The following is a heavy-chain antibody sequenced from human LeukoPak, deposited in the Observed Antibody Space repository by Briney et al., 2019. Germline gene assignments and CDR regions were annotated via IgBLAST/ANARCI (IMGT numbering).Heavy chain of an antibody. V-gene: IGHV1-3*01. CDR1: GYTFTSYA. CDR3: ARGGAFNWNDGDWFDP. J-gene: IGHJ5*02. Sequence: ASVTVSCTASGYTFTSYAMHWVRQAPGQRLEWMGWINAGNGNTKYSQKFQGRVTITRDTSASTAYMELSSLRSEDTAVYYCARGGAFNWNDGDWFDPWGQGTLVTVSS. CDR2: INAGNGNT. D-gene: IGHD1-20*01.